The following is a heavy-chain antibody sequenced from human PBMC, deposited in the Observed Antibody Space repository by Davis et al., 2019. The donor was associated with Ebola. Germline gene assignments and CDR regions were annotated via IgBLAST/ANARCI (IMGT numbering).Heavy chain of an antibody. CDR1: GGPVSSGNYY. D-gene: IGHD6-19*01. Sequence: PGGSLRLSCTASGGPVSSGNYYWSWIRQPPGKGLEWIGYIFYSGSTNYNPSLKRRVTISVDTSKNQFSLKLSSVTAAETAVFYCARVGFYSSGPHFDYWGQGSLVTVSS. J-gene: IGHJ4*02. CDR2: IFYSGST. V-gene: IGHV4-61*01. CDR3: ARVGFYSSGPHFDY.